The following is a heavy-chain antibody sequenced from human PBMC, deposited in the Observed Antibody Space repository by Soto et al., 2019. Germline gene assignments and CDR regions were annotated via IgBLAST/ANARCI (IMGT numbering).Heavy chain of an antibody. Sequence: PGGSLRLSCAASGFTFSSYAMSWVRQAPGKGLEWVSAISGSGGSTYYADSVKGRFTISRDNSKNTLYLQMNSLRAEDTAVYYCARDRMGLAVAVLPYYYYGMDVWGQGTTVTVSS. CDR3: ARDRMGLAVAVLPYYYYGMDV. CDR1: GFTFSSYA. D-gene: IGHD6-19*01. CDR2: ISGSGGST. J-gene: IGHJ6*02. V-gene: IGHV3-23*01.